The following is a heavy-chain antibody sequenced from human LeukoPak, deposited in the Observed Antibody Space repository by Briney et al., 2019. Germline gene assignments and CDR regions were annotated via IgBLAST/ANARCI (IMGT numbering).Heavy chain of an antibody. V-gene: IGHV3-23*01. J-gene: IGHJ4*02. CDR2: ISGSGGST. CDR1: GFTFSSYG. CDR3: AKDRPTVYSSSWLHFLDS. Sequence: GRSLRLSCAASGFTFSSYGMIWVRQAPGEGLEWVSGISGSGGSTYLADSVKGRFTISRDNSKNTLYLEMNSLRADDTAVYYCAKDRPTVYSSSWLHFLDSWGQGTLVTVSS. D-gene: IGHD6-13*01.